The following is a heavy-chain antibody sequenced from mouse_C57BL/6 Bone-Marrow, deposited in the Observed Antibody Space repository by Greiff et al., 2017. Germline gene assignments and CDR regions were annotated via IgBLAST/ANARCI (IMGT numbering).Heavy chain of an antibody. V-gene: IGHV14-4*01. CDR3: TTPFYYGSSFYWYFDV. Sequence: EVKVEESGAELVRPGASVKLSCTASGFNIKDDYMHWVKQRPEQGLEWIGWIDPENGDTEYASKFQGKATITADTSSNTAYLQLSSLTSEDTAVYYCTTPFYYGSSFYWYFDVWGTGTTVTVSS. J-gene: IGHJ1*03. D-gene: IGHD1-1*01. CDR1: GFNIKDDY. CDR2: IDPENGDT.